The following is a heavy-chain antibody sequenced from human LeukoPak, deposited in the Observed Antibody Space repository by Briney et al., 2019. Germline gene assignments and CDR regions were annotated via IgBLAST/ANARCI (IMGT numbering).Heavy chain of an antibody. CDR1: VASICGGTYY. D-gene: IGHD1-26*01. J-gene: IGHJ4*02. CDR2: IYYTGST. CDR3: ARRGGSGRAFDY. Sequence: SVPLTLICSVCVASICGGTYYWGWIPQPPGKGLDWFGSIYYTGSTYDNPSLKSRVTISVDTSKNQFSLKLSSVTAADTAVYYCARRGGSGRAFDYWGQGTLVTVSS. V-gene: IGHV4-39*01.